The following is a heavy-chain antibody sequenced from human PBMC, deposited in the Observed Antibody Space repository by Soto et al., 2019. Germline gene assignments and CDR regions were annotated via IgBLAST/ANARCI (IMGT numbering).Heavy chain of an antibody. V-gene: IGHV4-59*08. D-gene: IGHD3-9*01. CDR1: GGSISSYY. Sequence: SETLSLTYTVSGGSISSYYWSWIRQPPGKGLEWIGYIYYSGNTNYNPSLKSRVTISVDTSKNQFSLKLSSVTAADTAVYYCARVLRERSGFTGSLDYYYYYYMDVWGKGTTVTVSS. CDR2: IYYSGNT. J-gene: IGHJ6*03. CDR3: ARVLRERSGFTGSLDYYYYYYMDV.